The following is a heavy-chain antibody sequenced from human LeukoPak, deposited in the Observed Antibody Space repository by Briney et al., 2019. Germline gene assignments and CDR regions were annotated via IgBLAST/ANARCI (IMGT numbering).Heavy chain of an antibody. J-gene: IGHJ3*02. D-gene: IGHD5-18*01. V-gene: IGHV1-69*13. Sequence: SVKVSCKASGGTFSSYAISWVRQAPGQGLEWMGGIIPIFGTANYAQKFQGRVTITADESTSTAYMELSSLRSEDTAVYYCARADTAMVVDDAFDIWGQGTMVTVSS. CDR1: GGTFSSYA. CDR3: ARADTAMVVDDAFDI. CDR2: IIPIFGTA.